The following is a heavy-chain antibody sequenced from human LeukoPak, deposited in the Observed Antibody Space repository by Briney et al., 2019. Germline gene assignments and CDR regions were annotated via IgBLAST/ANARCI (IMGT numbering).Heavy chain of an antibody. CDR2: ISAYNGNT. CDR1: GYTFTSYG. Sequence: ASVKVSCKAPGYTFTSYGISWVRQAPGQGLEWMGWISAYNGNTNYAQKLQGRITMTTDTSTSTAYMELRSLRSDDTAVYYCARVGLGYCSSTSCYEFDYWGQGTLVTVSS. V-gene: IGHV1-18*04. J-gene: IGHJ4*02. D-gene: IGHD2-2*01. CDR3: ARVGLGYCSSTSCYEFDY.